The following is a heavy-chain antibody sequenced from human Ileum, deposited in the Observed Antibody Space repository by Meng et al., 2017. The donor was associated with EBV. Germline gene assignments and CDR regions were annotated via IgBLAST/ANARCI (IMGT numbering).Heavy chain of an antibody. D-gene: IGHD6-13*01. Sequence: QRQRQEPGPGLVKPSETLSLTCTVPGGPINSSSYYWGWIRQPPGKGLEWIGSIYYSGRTYYNPSLKSRVTISVDTSKNQFSLKLSSVTAADTAVYYCARPIAAAGWFDPWGQGTLVTVSS. CDR2: IYYSGRT. J-gene: IGHJ5*02. CDR1: GGPINSSSYY. CDR3: ARPIAAAGWFDP. V-gene: IGHV4-39*01.